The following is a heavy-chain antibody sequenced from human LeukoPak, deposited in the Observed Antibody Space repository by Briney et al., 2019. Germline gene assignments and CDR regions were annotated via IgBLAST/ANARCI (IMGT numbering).Heavy chain of an antibody. D-gene: IGHD3-22*01. CDR3: AKDLGDSSGYYYETDNFDY. CDR2: ISGSGGST. Sequence: PEGSLRLSCAASGFTFSSYGMSWVRQAPGKGLEWVSAISGSGGSTYYADSVKGRFTISRDNSKNTLYLQMNSLRAEDTAVYYCAKDLGDSSGYYYETDNFDYWGQGTLVTVSS. V-gene: IGHV3-23*01. CDR1: GFTFSSYG. J-gene: IGHJ4*02.